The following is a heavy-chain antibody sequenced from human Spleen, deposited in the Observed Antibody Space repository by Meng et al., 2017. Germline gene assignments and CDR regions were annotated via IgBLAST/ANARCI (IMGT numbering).Heavy chain of an antibody. CDR3: VRHGSDSDTGRWGY. D-gene: IGHD3-22*01. V-gene: IGHV3-21*01. Sequence: GESLKISCAASGFSFSYYIMIWVRQAPGKGLEWVSSISSTSSDIHYADSVKGRFTISRDNAKNSLFLQMNSLRVEDTAVYYCVRHGSDSDTGRWGYWGQGTLVTVSS. CDR2: ISSTSSDI. CDR1: GFSFSYYI. J-gene: IGHJ4*02.